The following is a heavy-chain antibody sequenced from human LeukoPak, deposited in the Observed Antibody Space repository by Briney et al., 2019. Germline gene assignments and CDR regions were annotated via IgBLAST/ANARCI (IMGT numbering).Heavy chain of an antibody. CDR1: GGSISSYY. CDR2: IYYSGST. J-gene: IGHJ5*02. CDR3: ARELRAGWFDP. Sequence: PSEALSLTCTVSGGSISSYYWSWIRQPPGKGLEWIGYIYYSGSTNYNPSLKSRVTMSVDTSKNQFSLKLSSVTAADTAVYYCARELRAGWFDPWGQGTLVTVSS. V-gene: IGHV4-59*12. D-gene: IGHD6-25*01.